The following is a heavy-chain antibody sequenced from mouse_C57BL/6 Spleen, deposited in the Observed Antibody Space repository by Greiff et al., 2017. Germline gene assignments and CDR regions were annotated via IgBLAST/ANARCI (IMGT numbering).Heavy chain of an antibody. V-gene: IGHV2-9-1*01. CDR1: GFSLTSYA. D-gene: IGHD2-5*01. CDR2: IWTGGGT. CDR3: ARPGSSASNYGAMDY. J-gene: IGHJ4*01. Sequence: VKLVESGPGLVAPSQSLSITCTVSGFSLTSYAISWVRQPPGKGLEWLGVIWTGGGTNYNSALKSRLSISKDNSKSQVFLKMNSLQTDDTARYYCARPGSSASNYGAMDYWGQGTSVTVSS.